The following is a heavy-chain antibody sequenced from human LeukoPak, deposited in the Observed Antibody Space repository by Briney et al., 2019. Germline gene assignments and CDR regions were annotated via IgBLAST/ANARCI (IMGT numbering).Heavy chain of an antibody. CDR3: AKGEVSARVGY. D-gene: IGHD2-21*02. CDR2: ISGSGGST. J-gene: IGHJ4*02. V-gene: IGHV3-23*01. Sequence: QPGGSLRLSCAASGFTFSSYAMTWVRQAPGNGLEWVSAISGSGGSTYYADSVKGRFTISRDNSKNTLYLQMNSLRAEDTAVYYCAKGEVSARVGYWGQGTLVTVSS. CDR1: GFTFSSYA.